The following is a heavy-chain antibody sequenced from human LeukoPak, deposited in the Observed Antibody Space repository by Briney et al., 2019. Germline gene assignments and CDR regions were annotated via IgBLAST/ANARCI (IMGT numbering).Heavy chain of an antibody. CDR3: AGEVSEYSSGWYGGYWFDP. J-gene: IGHJ5*02. D-gene: IGHD6-19*01. Sequence: PGGSVRLSCAASGFTFSSYAMSWVRQAPGKGLEWVSAISGSGGSTYYADSVKGRFTISRDNAKNSLCLQMNSLRAEDTAVYYCAGEVSEYSSGWYGGYWFDPWGQGTLVTVSS. CDR1: GFTFSSYA. V-gene: IGHV3-23*01. CDR2: ISGSGGST.